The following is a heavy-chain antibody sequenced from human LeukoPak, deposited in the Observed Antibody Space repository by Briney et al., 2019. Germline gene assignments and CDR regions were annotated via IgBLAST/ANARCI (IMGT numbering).Heavy chain of an antibody. V-gene: IGHV3-74*01. J-gene: IGHJ4*02. Sequence: GGSLRLSCAASGFTFSSYVMSWVRQAPGKGLEWVSRINADGSSTTYADSVQGRFTISRDNAKNTVYLQMNSLRAEDTAVYYCARVRSSGWSFHYWGQGTLVTVSS. CDR2: INADGSST. CDR3: ARVRSSGWSFHY. CDR1: GFTFSSYV. D-gene: IGHD6-19*01.